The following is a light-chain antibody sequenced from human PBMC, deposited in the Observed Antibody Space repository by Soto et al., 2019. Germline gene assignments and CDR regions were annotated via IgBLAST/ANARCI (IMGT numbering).Light chain of an antibody. CDR1: QSVSRF. CDR3: QQRGNWPPIT. V-gene: IGKV3-11*01. J-gene: IGKJ5*01. Sequence: ETVLTQCPATLSLSPGERTTLSCRASQSVSRFLAWYQQKPGQAPRLLIYDASNRATGIPARFSGSGSGTDFTLTISSLPPEDFAVYYCQQRGNWPPITFSPGTRLYIK. CDR2: DAS.